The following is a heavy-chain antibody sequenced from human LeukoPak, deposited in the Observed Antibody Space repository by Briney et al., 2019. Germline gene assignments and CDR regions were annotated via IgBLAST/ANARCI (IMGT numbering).Heavy chain of an antibody. V-gene: IGHV3-23*01. D-gene: IGHD1-26*01. Sequence: GGSLRLSCAASGFTFSSYAMSWVRQAPGKGLEWVSAISGSGGSTYYADSVKSRFTISRDNSKNTLYLQMNSLRAEDTAVYYCAKGLKGFPELLAYWGQGTLVTVSS. CDR1: GFTFSSYA. J-gene: IGHJ4*02. CDR2: ISGSGGST. CDR3: AKGLKGFPELLAY.